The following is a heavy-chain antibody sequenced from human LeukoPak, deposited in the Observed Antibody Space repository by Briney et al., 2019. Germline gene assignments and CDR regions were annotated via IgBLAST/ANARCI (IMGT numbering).Heavy chain of an antibody. J-gene: IGHJ4*02. V-gene: IGHV3-23*01. D-gene: IGHD3-9*01. Sequence: GGSLRLSCAAPGVTFSSYAMSWVRQAPGKGLEWVSAISGSGGSTYYADSVKGRFTISRDNSKNTLYLQMNSLRAEDTAVYYCAKDPEGGYDILTGYYMDYWGQGTLVTVSS. CDR1: GVTFSSYA. CDR3: AKDPEGGYDILTGYYMDY. CDR2: ISGSGGST.